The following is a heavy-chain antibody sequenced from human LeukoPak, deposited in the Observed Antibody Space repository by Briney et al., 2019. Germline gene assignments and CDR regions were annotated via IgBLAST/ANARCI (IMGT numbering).Heavy chain of an antibody. CDR1: GGSISSSSYY. CDR2: IYYSGST. Sequence: PSETLSLTCTVSGGSISSSSYYWGWIRHPPGKGLEWIGSIYYSGSTYYNPSLKSRVTISVDTSKNQFSLKLSSVTAADTAVYYCARQSYSSGCFDYWGQGTLVTVSS. V-gene: IGHV4-39*01. D-gene: IGHD6-19*01. CDR3: ARQSYSSGCFDY. J-gene: IGHJ4*02.